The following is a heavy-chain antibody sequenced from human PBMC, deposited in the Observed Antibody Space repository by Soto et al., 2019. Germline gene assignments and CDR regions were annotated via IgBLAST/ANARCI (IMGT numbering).Heavy chain of an antibody. CDR1: GFTFNTYG. CDR2: ISYDGSEK. Sequence: LRLSCAASGFTFNTYGMHWVRQAPGKGLEWVAVISYDGSEKYYVDSVKGRFTISKDNSKNTLYLQMNSLRPEDTAVYYCAKSPYFYCSGPNGYKYYFDHWGQGTRVTVSS. D-gene: IGHD2-2*02. CDR3: AKSPYFYCSGPNGYKYYFDH. J-gene: IGHJ4*02. V-gene: IGHV3-30*18.